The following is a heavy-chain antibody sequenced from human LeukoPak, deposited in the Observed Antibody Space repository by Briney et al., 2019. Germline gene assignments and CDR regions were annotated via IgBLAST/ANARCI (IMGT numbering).Heavy chain of an antibody. D-gene: IGHD3-22*01. Sequence: SQTLSLTCTVSGGSISSGDYYWSWIRQPPGKALEWIGYIYYSGSTYYNPSLKSRVTISVDTSKNQFSLKLSSVTAADTAVYYCARTYYYDSSGYWPSSPDYYFDYWGQGTLVTVSS. V-gene: IGHV4-30-4*08. CDR1: GGSISSGDYY. CDR3: ARTYYYDSSGYWPSSPDYYFDY. J-gene: IGHJ4*02. CDR2: IYYSGST.